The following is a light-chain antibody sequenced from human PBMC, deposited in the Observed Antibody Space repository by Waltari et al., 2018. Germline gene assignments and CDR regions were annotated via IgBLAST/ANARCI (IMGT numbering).Light chain of an antibody. CDR3: QTGGHGTWV. V-gene: IGLV4-69*01. Sequence: QLVPTQSPSASASLGASVKLTCTLSSGHSTNVIAWLQRRPEEGPRYLMKVNSDGSHNKGDEIPDRFSGSSSVAERYLTISSLQSEDEADYYCQTGGHGTWVFGGGTKLTVL. CDR2: VNSDGSH. CDR1: SGHSTNV. J-gene: IGLJ3*02.